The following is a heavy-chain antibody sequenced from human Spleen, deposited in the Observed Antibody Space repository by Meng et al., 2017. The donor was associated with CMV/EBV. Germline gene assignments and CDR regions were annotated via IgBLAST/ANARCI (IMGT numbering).Heavy chain of an antibody. CDR3: ARRGLGRPDY. J-gene: IGHJ4*02. D-gene: IGHD3-10*01. Sequence: SLTCAVYGGSFSGYCWSWIRQPPGKGLEWIGEITHSGSTNYNPSLKSRVALSVDTSKNQFSLRLTSVTAADTAVYYCARRGLGRPDYWGQGTLVTVSS. V-gene: IGHV4-34*01. CDR1: GGSFSGYC. CDR2: ITHSGST.